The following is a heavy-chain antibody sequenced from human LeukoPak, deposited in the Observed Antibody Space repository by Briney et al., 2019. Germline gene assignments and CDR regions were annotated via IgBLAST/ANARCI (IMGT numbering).Heavy chain of an antibody. Sequence: GGSLRLSCAASGFIFRDHWMSWVRQVPGRALEWVAHIKQDGNEKHYVDSVEGRFTLSRDDSKNSLYLQMNSLRVDDSAVYYCARGPNYGDRVDYFDYWGQGTLVTVSS. CDR2: IKQDGNEK. CDR3: ARGPNYGDRVDYFDY. D-gene: IGHD4-17*01. V-gene: IGHV3-7*01. CDR1: GFIFRDHW. J-gene: IGHJ4*02.